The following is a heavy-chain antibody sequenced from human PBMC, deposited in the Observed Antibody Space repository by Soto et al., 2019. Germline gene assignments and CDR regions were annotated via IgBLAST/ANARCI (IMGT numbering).Heavy chain of an antibody. D-gene: IGHD3-10*01. CDR2: INHSGNT. V-gene: IGHV4-34*01. Sequence: SETLSLTCAVYGGSFSGYYWSWIRQPPGKGLEWIGEINHSGNTNYNPSLKSRVTVSVDTSKNQFSLKLSSVTAADTAVYYCGRAPTFDYGSGSFGETEACDMWGQETMVTVS. J-gene: IGHJ3*02. CDR1: GGSFSGYY. CDR3: GRAPTFDYGSGSFGETEACDM.